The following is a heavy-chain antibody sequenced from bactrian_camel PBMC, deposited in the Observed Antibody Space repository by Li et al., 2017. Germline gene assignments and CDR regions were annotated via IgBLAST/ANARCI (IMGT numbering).Heavy chain of an antibody. CDR1: GFTFSSYD. Sequence: DVQLVESGGGLVQPGGSLRLSCAASGFTFSSYDMSWVRRAPGKGLEWVSYCNSGRSKIYYADSVKGRFTISRDNAKNTLYLQMNSLKSEDTALYYCGTKQMYYGMGTWFGYWGQGTQVTVS. CDR3: GTKQMYYGMGTWFGY. D-gene: IGHD5*01. CDR2: CNSGRSKI. V-gene: IGHV3S40*01. J-gene: IGHJ6*01.